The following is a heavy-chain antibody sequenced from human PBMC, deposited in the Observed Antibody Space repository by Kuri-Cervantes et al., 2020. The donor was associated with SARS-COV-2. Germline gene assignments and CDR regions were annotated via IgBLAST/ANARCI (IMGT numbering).Heavy chain of an antibody. Sequence: GGSLRLSCAISGFTFSDYSMNWIRQAPGKGLECIPYSRMCTNYLYSLRGRFAISRDNAKNSLCLQMNSLRSDDTAVYYCARSTPFRRLVVISQGGAFDIWGQGTMVTVSS. CDR2: SRMCT. CDR1: GFTFSDYS. J-gene: IGHJ3*02. V-gene: IGHV3-11*03. D-gene: IGHD3-22*01. CDR3: ARSTPFRRLVVISQGGAFDI.